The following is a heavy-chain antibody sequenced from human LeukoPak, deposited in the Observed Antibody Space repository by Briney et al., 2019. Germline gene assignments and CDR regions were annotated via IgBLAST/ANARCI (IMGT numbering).Heavy chain of an antibody. CDR1: GYTFTSYY. D-gene: IGHD3-10*01. Sequence: GASVKVSCKASGYTFTSYYMHWVRQAPGQGLEWMGIINPSGGSTSYAQKFQGRVTMTRDTSTSTVYMELSSLRSEDSAVYYCARGDGGVYGPGDYYYYMDVWGKGTTVTVSS. CDR2: INPSGGST. J-gene: IGHJ6*03. V-gene: IGHV1-46*01. CDR3: ARGDGGVYGPGDYYYYMDV.